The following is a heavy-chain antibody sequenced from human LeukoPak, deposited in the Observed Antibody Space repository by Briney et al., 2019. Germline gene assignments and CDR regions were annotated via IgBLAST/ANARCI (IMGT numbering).Heavy chain of an antibody. J-gene: IGHJ4*02. D-gene: IGHD3-9*01. CDR2: ISAYNGNT. V-gene: IGHV1-18*01. CDR3: ARDQSLTGYYYFDY. CDR1: GGTFSSYA. Sequence: ASVKVSCKASGGTFSSYAISWVRQAPGQGLEWMGWISAYNGNTNYAQKLQGRVTMTTDTSTSTAYMELRSLRSDDTAVYYCARDQSLTGYYYFDYWGQGTLVTVSS.